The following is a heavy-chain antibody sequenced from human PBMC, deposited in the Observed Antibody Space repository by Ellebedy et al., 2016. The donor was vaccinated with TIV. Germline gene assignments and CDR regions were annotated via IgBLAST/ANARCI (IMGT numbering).Heavy chain of an antibody. CDR2: INHSGST. J-gene: IGHJ4*02. CDR3: ARKESSLYYLDY. D-gene: IGHD3-10*01. CDR1: GGSFSGYY. Sequence: SETLSLXXAVYGGSFSGYYWSWIRQPPGKGLEWIGEINHSGSTNYNASLKSRVTISVDTSKNQFSLKLSSVTAADTAVYYCARKESSLYYLDYWGQGTLVAVSS. V-gene: IGHV4-34*01.